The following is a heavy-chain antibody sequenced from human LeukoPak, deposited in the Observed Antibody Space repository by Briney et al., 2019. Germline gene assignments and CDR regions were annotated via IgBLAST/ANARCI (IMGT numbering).Heavy chain of an antibody. J-gene: IGHJ4*02. CDR2: IWYDGRAT. D-gene: IGHD1-1*01. V-gene: IGHV3-30*02. CDR1: GFTFSSYG. CDR3: ARDPSWNDVGFFDY. Sequence: PGGSLRLSCGASGFTFSSYGMHWVRQAPGEGLEWVAFIWYDGRATYYADSVKGRFTISRDNSKNTLYLQMNSLRAEDTAVYYCARDPSWNDVGFFDYWGQGTLVTVSS.